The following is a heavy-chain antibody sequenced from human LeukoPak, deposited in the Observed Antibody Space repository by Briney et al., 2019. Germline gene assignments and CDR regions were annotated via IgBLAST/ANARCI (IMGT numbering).Heavy chain of an antibody. Sequence: GGSLRLSCAASGFTFSSYSMNWVRQAAGNGLEWVSSISSSSSYIYYADSVKGRFTISRDNAKNSLYLQMNSLRAEDTAVYYCAGGYSGYDWNYWGQGTLVTVSS. D-gene: IGHD5-12*01. CDR3: AGGYSGYDWNY. CDR2: ISSSSSYI. J-gene: IGHJ4*02. CDR1: GFTFSSYS. V-gene: IGHV3-21*01.